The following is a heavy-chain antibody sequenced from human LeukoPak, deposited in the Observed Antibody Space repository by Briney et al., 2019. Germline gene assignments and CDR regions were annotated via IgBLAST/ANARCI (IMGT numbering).Heavy chain of an antibody. Sequence: GSLRLSCAASGFTFSSYGMHWVRQAPGKGLEWVAVISYDGSNKYYADSVKGRFTISRDNSKNTLYLQMNSLRAEDTAVYYCARGAGGSSSWSYYYYYYMDVWGKGTTVTVSS. CDR3: ARGAGGSSSWSYYYYYYMDV. J-gene: IGHJ6*03. CDR2: ISYDGSNK. V-gene: IGHV3-30*03. CDR1: GFTFSSYG. D-gene: IGHD6-6*01.